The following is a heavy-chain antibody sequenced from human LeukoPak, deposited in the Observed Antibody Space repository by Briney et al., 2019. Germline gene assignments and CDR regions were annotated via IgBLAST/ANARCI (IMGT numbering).Heavy chain of an antibody. Sequence: PSETLSLTCTVSDYSISSGYGYYWGWIRQPPGKGLEWIGSMYHSGSTYYNPSLKSRVTISVDTSKNQFSLKVSSVTAADTAVYYCARDATMMGNYFNYWGQGTLVTVSS. CDR1: DYSISSGYGYY. J-gene: IGHJ4*02. D-gene: IGHD5-12*01. CDR3: ARDATMMGNYFNY. V-gene: IGHV4-38-2*02. CDR2: MYHSGST.